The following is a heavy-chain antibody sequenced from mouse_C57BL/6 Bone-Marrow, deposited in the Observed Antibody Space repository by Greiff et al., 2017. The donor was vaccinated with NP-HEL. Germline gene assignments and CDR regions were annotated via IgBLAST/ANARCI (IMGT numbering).Heavy chain of an antibody. CDR2: IYPGDGDT. J-gene: IGHJ2*01. CDR1: GYAFSSSW. V-gene: IGHV1-82*01. Sequence: QVQLQQSGPELVKPGASVKISCKASGYAFSSSWMNWVKQRPGKGLEWIGRIYPGDGDTNYNGKFKGKATLTADKSSSIAYMQLSSLTSEDSAVYFCARCGYFDYWGQGTTLTVSS. CDR3: ARCGYFDY.